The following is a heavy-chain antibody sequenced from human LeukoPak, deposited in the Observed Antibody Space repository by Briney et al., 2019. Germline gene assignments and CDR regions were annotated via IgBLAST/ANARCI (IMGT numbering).Heavy chain of an antibody. V-gene: IGHV4-59*01. J-gene: IGHJ4*02. D-gene: IGHD6-19*01. CDR2: FYYTGST. CDR1: GDSSSNNY. CDR3: ALSSGRYRDN. Sequence: SETLCLSCTVSGDSSSNNYWSWIRQSPGKGLEWIGYFYYTGSTNYNPSLQSRVTMSVDTSKNQFSLELSSVTSADTAAYYGALSSGRYRDNWGQGILVTVSS.